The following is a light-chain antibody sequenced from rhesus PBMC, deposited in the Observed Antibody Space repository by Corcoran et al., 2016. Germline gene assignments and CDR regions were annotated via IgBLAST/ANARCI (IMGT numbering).Light chain of an antibody. Sequence: QVILTQSPATLSLSPGERATLSCRASQSVSSYLAWYQQKPGQAPRLLIYGAASRDTGIPDRFIGSGSGTECTITIRSLEPEDFAVYYCQKYSSSPYSFGQGTKVEIK. CDR2: GAA. J-gene: IGKJ2*01. V-gene: IGKV3-53*01. CDR1: QSVSSY. CDR3: QKYSSSPYS.